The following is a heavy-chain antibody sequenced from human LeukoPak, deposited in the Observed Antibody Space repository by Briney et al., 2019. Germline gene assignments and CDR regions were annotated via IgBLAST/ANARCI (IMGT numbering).Heavy chain of an antibody. Sequence: GASVKVSCKASGYTFTGYYMHWVRQAPGQGLEWMGWINPNSGGTNYAQKFQGWVTMTRDTSISTAYMELSRLRSDDTAVYYCARVPRIVGATPLDYWGQGTLVTVSS. CDR1: GYTFTGYY. D-gene: IGHD1-26*01. CDR2: INPNSGGT. J-gene: IGHJ4*02. V-gene: IGHV1-2*04. CDR3: ARVPRIVGATPLDY.